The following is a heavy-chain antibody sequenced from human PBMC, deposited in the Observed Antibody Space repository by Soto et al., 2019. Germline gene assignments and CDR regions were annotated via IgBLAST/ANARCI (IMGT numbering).Heavy chain of an antibody. D-gene: IGHD6-6*01. CDR3: AILGIIAAPCVY. Sequence: QVQLQQRGAGLLKPSETLSLTSAVYGGSFSGYYWSWIRQPPGKGLEWIGEINHSGSTNYNPSLKRRVSISVGTSKNQFALKLSSGTAAGTAVYYGAILGIIAAPCVYCGQGTLVTVSS. J-gene: IGHJ1*01. CDR2: INHSGST. V-gene: IGHV4-34*01. CDR1: GGSFSGYY.